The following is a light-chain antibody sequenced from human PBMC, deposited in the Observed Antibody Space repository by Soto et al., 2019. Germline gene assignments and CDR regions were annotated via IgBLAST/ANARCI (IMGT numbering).Light chain of an antibody. CDR1: QSISSY. J-gene: IGKJ5*01. CDR2: AAS. V-gene: IGKV1-39*01. CDR3: LQRHSNPGT. Sequence: DIQVSHRPSATSASVGDRVSITCRASQSISSYLTWYQQKPGKAPKLLIYAASSLQSGVPSRFSGSGSATDFTLTISSLQPVDFATYYCLQRHSNPGTFGLGTRLEIK.